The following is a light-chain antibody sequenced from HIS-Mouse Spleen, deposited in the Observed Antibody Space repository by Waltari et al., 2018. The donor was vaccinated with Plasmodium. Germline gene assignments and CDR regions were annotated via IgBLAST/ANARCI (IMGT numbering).Light chain of an antibody. V-gene: IGLV3-19*01. Sequence: SSALTQDPAVSVALGQTVRITCKGDSLRSSYASWSQQKQGQAPVLVIYGKNNRPAGIPDRFSGSSSGNTASLTITGAQAEDEADYYCNSRDSSGTHGVFGGGTKLTVL. J-gene: IGLJ2*01. CDR2: GKN. CDR1: SLRSSY. CDR3: NSRDSSGTHGV.